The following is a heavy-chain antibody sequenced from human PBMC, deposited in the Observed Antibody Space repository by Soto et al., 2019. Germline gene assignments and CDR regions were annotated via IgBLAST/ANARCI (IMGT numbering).Heavy chain of an antibody. D-gene: IGHD1-26*01. CDR2: IYYSGST. J-gene: IGHJ3*02. CDR3: ARRLYRSGAFGI. CDR1: GGSISSSSYY. V-gene: IGHV4-39*01. Sequence: PSETLSLTSTVSGGSISSSSYYWGWIRQPPGKGLEWIGSIYYSGSTYYNPSLKSRVTISVDTSKNQFSLKLSSMTAADTAVYYCARRLYRSGAFGIWGQGTMVTVSS.